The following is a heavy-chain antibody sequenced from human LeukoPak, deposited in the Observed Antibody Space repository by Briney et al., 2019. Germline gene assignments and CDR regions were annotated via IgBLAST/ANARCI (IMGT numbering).Heavy chain of an antibody. CDR2: IGTHNSNT. CDR3: ARDGSGGGGYFDY. CDR1: GYTFTSYG. J-gene: IGHJ4*02. Sequence: ASVKVSCKTSGYTFTSYGVSWVRQAPGQGLEWMGWIGTHNSNTNYAQKFQGRVIMTTDTSTSTAYMELMSLRSDDTAVFYCARDGSGGGGYFDYWGQGTLVIVSS. D-gene: IGHD6-19*01. V-gene: IGHV1-18*01.